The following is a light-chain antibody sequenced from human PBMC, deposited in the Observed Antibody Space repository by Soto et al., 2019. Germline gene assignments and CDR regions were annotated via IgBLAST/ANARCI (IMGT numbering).Light chain of an antibody. V-gene: IGKV3-11*01. CDR1: QSVSNNY. CDR3: QQHSNWPGLIT. Sequence: EIVLTQSPGTLSLSPGERATLSCRASQSVSNNYLAWYQQKPGQAPRLLIYDASNRATGIPARFSGSGSGTDFTLTISSLEPEDFAVYYCQQHSNWPGLITFGQGTRLEIK. J-gene: IGKJ5*01. CDR2: DAS.